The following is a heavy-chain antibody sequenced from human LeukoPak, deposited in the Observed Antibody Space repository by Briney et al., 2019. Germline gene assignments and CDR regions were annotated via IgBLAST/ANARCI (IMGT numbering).Heavy chain of an antibody. J-gene: IGHJ4*02. CDR3: VRTDTSGWYYFDY. CDR1: GYPFTNYW. Sequence: GASLEISCKGSGYPFTNYWIGWVRQVPGKGLECMGIIYPGDSDTRYSPSFQGQVTISADKSISTAYLQWSSLKASDTAMYYCVRTDTSGWYYFDYWGQGTLVTVSS. D-gene: IGHD6-19*01. V-gene: IGHV5-51*01. CDR2: IYPGDSDT.